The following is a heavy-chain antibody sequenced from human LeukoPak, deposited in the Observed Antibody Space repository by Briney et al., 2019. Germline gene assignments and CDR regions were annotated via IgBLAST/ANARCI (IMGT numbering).Heavy chain of an antibody. Sequence: SETLSLTCSVSAGSISNYYWSWIRQPPGKGLEWIGYIFSRGGSNYSPSLKSRVTISVDTSKNQFSLKLSSVTAADTAVYYCARASDSSGYYDLDYWGQGTLVTVST. J-gene: IGHJ4*02. CDR3: ARASDSSGYYDLDY. CDR2: IFSRGGS. D-gene: IGHD3-22*01. CDR1: AGSISNYY. V-gene: IGHV4-59*01.